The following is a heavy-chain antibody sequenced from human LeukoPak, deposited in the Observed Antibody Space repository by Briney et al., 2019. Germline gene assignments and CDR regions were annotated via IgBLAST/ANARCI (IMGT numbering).Heavy chain of an antibody. V-gene: IGHV3-30*18. CDR3: AKDLGSHFDY. D-gene: IGHD7-27*01. CDR1: GFTFSSYG. Sequence: GGSLRLSCAASGFTFSSYGMHWVRQAPGKGLERVAVISYDGSNKYYADSVKGRFTISRDNSKNTLYLQMNSLRAEDTAVYYCAKDLGSHFDYWGQGTLVTVSS. CDR2: ISYDGSNK. J-gene: IGHJ4*02.